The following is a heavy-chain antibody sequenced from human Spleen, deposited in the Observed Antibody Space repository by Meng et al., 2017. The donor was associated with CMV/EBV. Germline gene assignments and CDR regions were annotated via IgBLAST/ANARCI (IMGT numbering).Heavy chain of an antibody. CDR1: GGSISSYY. J-gene: IGHJ4*02. D-gene: IGHD6-6*01. CDR2: IYTSGST. Sequence: QGQLRGSGSGLAKPSQTLSLTCTVSGGSISSYYWSWSRQPAGKGLEWIGRIYTSGSTNYNPSLKSRVTMSVDTSKNQFSLKLSSVTAADTAVYYCARGGSSSAVDYWGQGTLVTVSS. V-gene: IGHV4-4*07. CDR3: ARGGSSSAVDY.